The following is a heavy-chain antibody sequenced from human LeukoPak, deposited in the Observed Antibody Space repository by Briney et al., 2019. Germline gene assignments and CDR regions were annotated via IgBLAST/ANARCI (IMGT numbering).Heavy chain of an antibody. CDR2: INPNSGGT. J-gene: IGHJ4*02. V-gene: IGHV1-2*02. Sequence: ASVKVSCKASGYIFTGYYMHWVRQAPGQGLEWMGWINPNSGGTNYAQKFQGRVTMTRDTSISTAYMELSRLRSDDTDVYSCAVYGELPEGSDYWGQGPLVTVSS. CDR1: GYIFTGYY. D-gene: IGHD1-26*01. CDR3: AVYGELPEGSDY.